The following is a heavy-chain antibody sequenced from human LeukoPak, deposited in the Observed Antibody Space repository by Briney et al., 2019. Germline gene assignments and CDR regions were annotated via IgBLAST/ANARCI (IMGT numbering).Heavy chain of an antibody. V-gene: IGHV5-51*01. D-gene: IGHD2-15*01. J-gene: IGHJ4*02. CDR2: IYPGDSDT. Sequence: GESLKISCKGSGYSFASYWIGWVRQMPGKGLELMGIIYPGDSDTRYGPSFQGQVTIAADKSISTAYLQWSSLKASDTAMYYCARGRWDIVVVVAARGKYYFDYWGQGTLVTVSS. CDR1: GYSFASYW. CDR3: ARGRWDIVVVVAARGKYYFDY.